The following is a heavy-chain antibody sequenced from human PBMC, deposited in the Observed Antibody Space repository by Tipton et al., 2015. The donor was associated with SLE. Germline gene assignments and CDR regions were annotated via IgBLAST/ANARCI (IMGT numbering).Heavy chain of an antibody. Sequence: TLSLTCTVSGGSISSGSHYWSWIRQPAGKGLEWMGHIYTSGSTNYNPSLKSRVTISVDTSKNQFSLKLSSVTAADTAVNYCARAYSSGWYTFQHWGQCTLVTVSS. J-gene: IGHJ1*01. CDR2: IYTSGST. D-gene: IGHD6-19*01. V-gene: IGHV4-61*09. CDR3: ARAYSSGWYTFQH. CDR1: GGSISSGSHY.